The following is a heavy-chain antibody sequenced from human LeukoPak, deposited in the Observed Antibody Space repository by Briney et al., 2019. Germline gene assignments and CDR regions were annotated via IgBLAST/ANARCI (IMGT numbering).Heavy chain of an antibody. D-gene: IGHD3-3*01. J-gene: IGHJ3*02. CDR2: FNHIYGTT. CDR3: ARRAEWFSWTRLDAFDI. V-gene: IGHV1-69*01. Sequence: SVKVSCXASGGSLKNFAISWVRQAPGQGPEWMGGFNHIYGTTNYVQKFQGRVTITVDDSTNIAYLDLSSLRSDDTALYYCARRAEWFSWTRLDAFDIWGQGTMVTVSS. CDR1: GGSLKNFA.